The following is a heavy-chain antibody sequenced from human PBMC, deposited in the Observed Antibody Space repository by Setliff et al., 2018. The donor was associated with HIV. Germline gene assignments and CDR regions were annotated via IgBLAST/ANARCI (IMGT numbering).Heavy chain of an antibody. CDR1: GGTLSSYT. J-gene: IGHJ4*02. V-gene: IGHV1-69*13. CDR2: IIPMFVGTA. D-gene: IGHD3-22*01. CDR3: ARALGISSDSNRFDY. Sequence: GASVKVSCKASGGTLSSYTFNWVRQAPGQGLEWMGGIIPMFVGTANYAQKFQDRVTITADESTSTVYMELSSLRSEDTAIYYCARALGISSDSNRFDYWGQGTLVTVSS.